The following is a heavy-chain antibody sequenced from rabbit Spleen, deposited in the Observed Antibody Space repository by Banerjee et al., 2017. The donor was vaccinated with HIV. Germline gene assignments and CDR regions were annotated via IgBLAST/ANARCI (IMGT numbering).Heavy chain of an antibody. D-gene: IGHD1-1*01. V-gene: IGHV1S45*01. CDR3: ARDLTGVIGWNFGW. CDR2: IAVVKSIRS. Sequence: QEQLVESGGGLVQPERSLTLTCKASGLDFSINYWICWVRQAPGKGLEWIACIAVVKSIRSYYATWAKGRFTFSKTSSTTVTLQVTSLTAADTATYFCARDLTGVIGWNFGWWGPGTLVTVS. J-gene: IGHJ4*01. CDR1: GLDFSINYW.